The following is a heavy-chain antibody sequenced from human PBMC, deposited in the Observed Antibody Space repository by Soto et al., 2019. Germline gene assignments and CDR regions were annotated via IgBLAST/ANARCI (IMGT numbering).Heavy chain of an antibody. V-gene: IGHV3-21*01. D-gene: IGHD2-15*01. CDR1: GFTFSSYS. J-gene: IGHJ4*02. CDR2: ISSSSSYI. Sequence: EVQLVESGGGLVKPGGSLRLSCAASGFTFSSYSMNWVRQAPGKGLEWVSSISSSSSYIYYADSVKGRFTISRDNAKKSLYLQMNSLRAEDTAVYYCARETGYCSGGSCPEYYFDYWGQGTLVTVSS. CDR3: ARETGYCSGGSCPEYYFDY.